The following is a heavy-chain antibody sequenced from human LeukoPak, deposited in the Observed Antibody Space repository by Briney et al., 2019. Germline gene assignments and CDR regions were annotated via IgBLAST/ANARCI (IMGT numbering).Heavy chain of an antibody. V-gene: IGHV1-46*01. Sequence: GASVKVSCKASGYTFSSYLMHWLRQAPGQGLEWMGIINPSGGGTMYAQKFQGRVTMTRDTSTSTVYMELSSLRSEDTAVYYCAREIAAAGKTFDFWGQGTLVTVSS. CDR1: GYTFSSYL. D-gene: IGHD6-13*01. J-gene: IGHJ4*02. CDR2: INPSGGGT. CDR3: AREIAAAGKTFDF.